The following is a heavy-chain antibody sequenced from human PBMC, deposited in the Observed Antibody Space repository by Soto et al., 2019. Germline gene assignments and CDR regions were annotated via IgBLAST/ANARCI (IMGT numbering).Heavy chain of an antibody. CDR1: GGSISSYY. CDR2: IYYSGST. V-gene: IGHV4-59*01. CDR3: ARVNDGAEAAHNWFDP. J-gene: IGHJ5*02. Sequence: NPSETLSLTCTVSGGSISSYYWSWIRQPPGKGLEWIGYIYYSGSTNYNPSLKSRVTISVDTSKNQFSLKLSSVTAADTAVYYCARVNDGAEAAHNWFDPWGQGTLVTVSS. D-gene: IGHD6-13*01.